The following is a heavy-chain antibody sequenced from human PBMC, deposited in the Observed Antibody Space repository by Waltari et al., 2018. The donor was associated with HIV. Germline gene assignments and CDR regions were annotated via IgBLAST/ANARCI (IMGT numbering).Heavy chain of an antibody. CDR3: ARERYSSSYFGY. V-gene: IGHV3-48*01. Sequence: EVQLVESGGGLVQRGGSLRPSCAASGLTFRPYSRNWVRQAPGKGLEWVSYISSTNTIYYADSVKGRFTISRDNAKNSLYLQMNSLRAEDTAVYYCARERYSSSYFGYWGQGTLVTVSS. CDR2: ISSTNTI. D-gene: IGHD6-6*01. CDR1: GLTFRPYS. J-gene: IGHJ4*02.